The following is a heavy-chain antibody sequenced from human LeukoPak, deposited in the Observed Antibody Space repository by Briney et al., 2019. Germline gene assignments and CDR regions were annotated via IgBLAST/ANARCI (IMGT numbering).Heavy chain of an antibody. D-gene: IGHD3-3*01. CDR3: ARDLRPTDYDFWSGYYLPYYYYGMDV. CDR1: GFTFSSYE. V-gene: IGHV3-48*03. J-gene: IGHJ6*02. Sequence: GGSLRLSCAASGFTFSSYEMNWVRQAPGKGLEWVSYISSSGSTIYYADSVKGRFTISRDNAKNSLYLQMNSLRAEDTAVYYCARDLRPTDYDFWSGYYLPYYYYGMDVWSRGTTVTVSS. CDR2: ISSSGSTI.